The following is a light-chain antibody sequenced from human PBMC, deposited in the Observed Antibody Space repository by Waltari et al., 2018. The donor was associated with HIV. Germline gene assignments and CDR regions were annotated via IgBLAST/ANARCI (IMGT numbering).Light chain of an antibody. CDR3: QSHDSSHSSI. J-gene: IGLJ2*01. CDR2: LNN. CDR1: SSNIGAGYS. V-gene: IGLV1-40*01. Sequence: QSVLTQPPSVSAAPGQRITISCTGNSSNIGAGYSVHWYHQLPGSAPKLLIYLNNNRPAGVPARFSGSKSGSSASRAITGLRAEDEGDYYCQSHDSSHSSIFGGGTKLTVL.